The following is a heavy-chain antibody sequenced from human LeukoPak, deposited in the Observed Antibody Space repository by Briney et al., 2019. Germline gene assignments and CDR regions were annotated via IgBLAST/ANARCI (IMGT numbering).Heavy chain of an antibody. CDR2: ISAYSGDT. CDR3: ARLLINRIDY. Sequence: GAPVKVSCKASGYTFTSYGISWVRQAPGQGLEWMGWISAYSGDTKYAQNFQGRVTMTTDTSTSTVYMELRSLRSDDTAVYYCARLLINRIDYWGQGTLVTVSS. V-gene: IGHV1-18*01. D-gene: IGHD2/OR15-2a*01. J-gene: IGHJ4*02. CDR1: GYTFTSYG.